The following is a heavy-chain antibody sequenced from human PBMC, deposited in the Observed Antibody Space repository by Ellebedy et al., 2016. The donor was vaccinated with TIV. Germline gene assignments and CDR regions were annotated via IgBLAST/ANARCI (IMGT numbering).Heavy chain of an antibody. V-gene: IGHV4-34*01. CDR2: INHSGST. Sequence: SETLSLTXAVYGGAFSGYYWSWIRQPPGKGLEWIGEINHSGSTNYNPSLKSRVTISVDTSKNQFSLKLSSVTAADTAVYYCARGPRYYDILTGYYRTTYYFDYWGQGTLVTVSS. J-gene: IGHJ4*02. CDR1: GGAFSGYY. CDR3: ARGPRYYDILTGYYRTTYYFDY. D-gene: IGHD3-9*01.